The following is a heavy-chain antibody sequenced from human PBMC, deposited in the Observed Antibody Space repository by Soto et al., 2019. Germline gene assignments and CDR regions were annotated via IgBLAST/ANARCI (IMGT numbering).Heavy chain of an antibody. D-gene: IGHD6-13*01. CDR1: GFTFSSYS. CDR3: ATLAAPFDY. CDR2: ISSSSSYI. V-gene: IGHV3-21*01. J-gene: IGHJ4*02. Sequence: EVQLVESGGGLVKPGGSLRLSCAASGFTFSSYSMNWVRQAPGKGLEWVSSISSSSSYIYYADSVKGRFTISRDNAKNSLYLQMNSRRAEDMAVYYCATLAAPFDYWGQGTLVIVSS.